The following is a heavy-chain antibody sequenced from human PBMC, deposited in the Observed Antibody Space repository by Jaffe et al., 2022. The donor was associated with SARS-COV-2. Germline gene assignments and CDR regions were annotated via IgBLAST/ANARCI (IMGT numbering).Heavy chain of an antibody. J-gene: IGHJ4*02. CDR2: ISGSGGST. CDR1: GFTFSSYA. V-gene: IGHV3-23*04. D-gene: IGHD2-2*01. CDR3: ANFLHCSSTSCSYYFDY. Sequence: EVQLVESGGGLVQPGGSLRLSCAASGFTFSSYAMSWVRQAPGKGLEWVSAISGSGGSTYYADSVKGRFTISRDNSKNTLYLQMNSLRAEDTAVYYCANFLHCSSTSCSYYFDYWGQGTLVTVSS.